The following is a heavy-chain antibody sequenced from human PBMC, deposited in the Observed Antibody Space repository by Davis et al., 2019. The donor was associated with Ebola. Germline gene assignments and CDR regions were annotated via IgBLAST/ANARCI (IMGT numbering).Heavy chain of an antibody. CDR3: ARETGATTGGDDY. J-gene: IGHJ4*02. D-gene: IGHD1-26*01. Sequence: AASVKVSCKVSGYTLTELSMHWVRQAPGKGLEWMGGFDPEDGETIYAQKFQGRVTMTRNTSISTAYMELSSLRSEDTAVYYCARETGATTGGDDYWGQGTLVTVSS. CDR1: GYTLTELS. V-gene: IGHV1-24*01. CDR2: FDPEDGET.